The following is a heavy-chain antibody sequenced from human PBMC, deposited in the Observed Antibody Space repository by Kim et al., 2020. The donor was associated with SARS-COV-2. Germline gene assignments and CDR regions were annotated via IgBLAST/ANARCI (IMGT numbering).Heavy chain of an antibody. CDR1: GFTFSNYA. CDR2: ISFDGSNT. J-gene: IGHJ4*02. D-gene: IGHD3-10*01. V-gene: IGHV3-30*18. CDR3: AKEGTSGRFPDY. Sequence: GGSLRLSCAVSGFTFSNYAMHWVRQAPGKGLEWVALISFDGSNTFYADSVKGRFTISRDNSKNTLFLQMNTLRDEDTAVYYCAKEGTSGRFPDYWGQGT.